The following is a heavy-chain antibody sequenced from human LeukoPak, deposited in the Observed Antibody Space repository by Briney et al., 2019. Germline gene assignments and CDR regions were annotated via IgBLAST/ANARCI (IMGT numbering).Heavy chain of an antibody. CDR2: IKSKTDGGTT. V-gene: IGHV3-15*01. J-gene: IGHJ4*02. CDR3: TTDRALYSSSWYMKYFDY. CDR1: GFTFSNAW. D-gene: IGHD6-13*01. Sequence: NTGGSLRPSCAASGFTFSNAWMSWVRQAPGKGLEWVGRIKSKTDGGTTDYAAPVKGRFTISRDDSKNTLYLQMNSLKTEDTAVYYCTTDRALYSSSWYMKYFDYWGQGTLVTVSS.